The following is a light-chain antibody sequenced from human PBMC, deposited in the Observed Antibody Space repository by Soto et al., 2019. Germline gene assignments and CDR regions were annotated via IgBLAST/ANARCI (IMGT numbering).Light chain of an antibody. V-gene: IGKV3-15*01. CDR2: GAS. CDR1: QSVSSN. Sequence: EILMTQSPSTLSVSAGERTTLSCSASQSVSSNLDWYQQRPGKAPRLVIYGASTRATGIPARSSGSGSGTERTLTINSLQSEDFEVYYCQQYNNWPRTFGQGTKVDIK. J-gene: IGKJ1*01. CDR3: QQYNNWPRT.